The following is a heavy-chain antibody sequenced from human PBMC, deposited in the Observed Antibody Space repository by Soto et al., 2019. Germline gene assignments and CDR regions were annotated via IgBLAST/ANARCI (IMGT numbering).Heavy chain of an antibody. CDR1: GGSISSGGYY. CDR2: IYYSGST. V-gene: IGHV4-31*03. CDR3: ARGIFGAAGT. D-gene: IGHD6-13*01. J-gene: IGHJ5*02. Sequence: QVQLQESGPGLVKPSQTLSLTCTVSGGSISSGGYYWSWIRQHPGKGLEWIGYIYYSGSTYYNPSLDRRSTTSVTTAKTQFSLTLSFVTAADTAVYYGARGIFGAAGTWGQGTLVTVSS.